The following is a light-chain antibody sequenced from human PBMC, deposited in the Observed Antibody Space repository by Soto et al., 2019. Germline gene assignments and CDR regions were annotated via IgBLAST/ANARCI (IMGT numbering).Light chain of an antibody. Sequence: QAVLTQPPSVSGAPGQRVTISCTGSSSNIGAGYDVHWYQQLPGTAPTLLISGNNNRPSGVPDRLSGSKSGTSASLAITGLRAEDEADHFCQSYDSSLSGYVFGTGTKVTVL. CDR1: SSNIGAGYD. CDR2: GNN. CDR3: QSYDSSLSGYV. V-gene: IGLV1-40*01. J-gene: IGLJ1*01.